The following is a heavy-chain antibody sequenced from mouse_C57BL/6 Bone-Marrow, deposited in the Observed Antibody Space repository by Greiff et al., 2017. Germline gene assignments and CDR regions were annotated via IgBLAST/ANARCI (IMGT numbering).Heavy chain of an antibody. V-gene: IGHV1-22*01. CDR3: ARRDTNWVFDY. CDR2: INPNNGGT. Sequence: EVMLVESGPELVKPGASVKMSCKASGYTFTDYNMHWVKQSHGKSLEWIGYINPNNGGTSYNQKFKGKATLTVNKSSSTAYMELRRLTSEDSAVYYCARRDTNWVFDYWGQGTTLTVSS. CDR1: GYTFTDYN. D-gene: IGHD4-1*01. J-gene: IGHJ2*01.